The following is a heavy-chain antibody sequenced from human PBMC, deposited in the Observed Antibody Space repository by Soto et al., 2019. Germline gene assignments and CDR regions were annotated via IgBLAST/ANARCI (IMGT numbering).Heavy chain of an antibody. CDR2: ISSRSDI. CDR1: VFTFITYI. Sequence: PVVSLILSCLFSVFTFITYIINLFLQAPVKGLEWVSSISSRSDIYYADSVKGRFTISRDNAKNSVSLQMNSLRAEDTAVYYCAREYNAWKIAYGLDVWGKGTTVTVSS. D-gene: IGHD1-1*01. CDR3: AREYNAWKIAYGLDV. V-gene: IGHV3-21*01. J-gene: IGHJ6*04.